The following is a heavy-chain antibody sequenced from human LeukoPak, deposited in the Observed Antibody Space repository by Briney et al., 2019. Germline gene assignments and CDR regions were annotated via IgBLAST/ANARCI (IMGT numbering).Heavy chain of an antibody. Sequence: GGSLRLSCAASGFTFSSNYMSWVRQAPGKGLEWVSVIYSGGSTYYADSVKGRFTISRDNSKNTLYLQMNSLRAEDTAVYYCARDKVSGYCSGGSCYPNWGQGTLVTVSS. D-gene: IGHD2-15*01. V-gene: IGHV3-53*01. CDR3: ARDKVSGYCSGGSCYPN. CDR2: IYSGGST. CDR1: GFTFSSNY. J-gene: IGHJ4*02.